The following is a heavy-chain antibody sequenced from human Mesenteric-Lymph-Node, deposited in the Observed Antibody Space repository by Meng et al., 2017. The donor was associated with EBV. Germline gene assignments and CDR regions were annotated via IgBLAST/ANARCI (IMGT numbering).Heavy chain of an antibody. CDR1: GGSFSVYY. Sequence: QVQLQQWGAGLLKPSGTLSLTCAVYGGSFSVYYWSWIRQPPGKGLEWIGEINHSGSTNYNPSLKSRVTISVDTSKNQFSLKLSSVTAADTAVYYCARDRRYYGSGSYYGNNWFNPWGQGTLVTVSS. CDR2: INHSGST. V-gene: IGHV4-34*01. J-gene: IGHJ5*02. D-gene: IGHD3-10*01. CDR3: ARDRRYYGSGSYYGNNWFNP.